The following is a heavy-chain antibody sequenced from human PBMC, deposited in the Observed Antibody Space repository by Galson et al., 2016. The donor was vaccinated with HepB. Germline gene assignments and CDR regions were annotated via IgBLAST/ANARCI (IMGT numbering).Heavy chain of an antibody. J-gene: IGHJ4*02. CDR3: AKGRTSDY. V-gene: IGHV3-23*01. CDR2: IPGGGGST. Sequence: SLRLSCAASGFTFSSYGMNWFRQAPGKGLQWVSGIPGGGGSTYYADSVKGRFTISRDNSKNTLYLQMNSLRAEDTAVYYRAKGRTSDYWGQGALVTVSS. CDR1: GFTFSSYG.